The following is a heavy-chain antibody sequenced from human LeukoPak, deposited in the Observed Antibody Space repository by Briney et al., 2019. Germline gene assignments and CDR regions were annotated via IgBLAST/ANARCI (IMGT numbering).Heavy chain of an antibody. Sequence: PGGSLRLSCAASGFTFSSYSMNWVRQAPGKGLELISSISGGADSTYHADSVKGRFTISRDSSKNTVYLQMNGLRADDTAVYYCAKERISMDFYYYGLDVWGLGTTVTVSS. D-gene: IGHD2-8*01. CDR2: ISGGADST. J-gene: IGHJ6*02. CDR3: AKERISMDFYYYGLDV. V-gene: IGHV3-23*01. CDR1: GFTFSSYS.